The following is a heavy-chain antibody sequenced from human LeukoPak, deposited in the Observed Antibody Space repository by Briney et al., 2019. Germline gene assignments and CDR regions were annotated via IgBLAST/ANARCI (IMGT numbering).Heavy chain of an antibody. CDR3: ARGSADSYYFDY. CDR2: IIPIFGTA. V-gene: IGHV1-69*05. J-gene: IGHJ4*02. D-gene: IGHD4-11*01. CDR1: GRTFSSYA. Sequence: SVKVSCKASGRTFSSYAISWVRQAPGQGLEWMGGIIPIFGTANYAQKFQGRVTITTDESTSTAYMELSSLRSEDTAVYYCARGSADSYYFDYWGQGTLVTVSS.